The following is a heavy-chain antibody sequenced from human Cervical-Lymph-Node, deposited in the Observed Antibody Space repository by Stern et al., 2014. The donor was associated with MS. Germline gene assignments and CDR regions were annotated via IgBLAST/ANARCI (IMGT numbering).Heavy chain of an antibody. CDR1: GYSFTSYF. J-gene: IGHJ4*02. Sequence: HVQLVQSGAEVKKPGASVTVSCMASGYSFTSYFINWVRQAPGQGHEWMGIINPSAGNTNYAQKFQGRVVMTSDTSTGTVYMELSSLRSEDTAVYYCARDEGADYWGQGTLVTVSS. CDR3: ARDEGADY. CDR2: INPSAGNT. V-gene: IGHV1-46*01.